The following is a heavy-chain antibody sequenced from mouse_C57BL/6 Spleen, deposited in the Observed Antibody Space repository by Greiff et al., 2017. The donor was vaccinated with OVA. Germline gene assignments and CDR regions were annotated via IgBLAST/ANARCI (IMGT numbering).Heavy chain of an antibody. CDR1: GYTFTSYG. CDR3: ATIYYDYGVFAY. D-gene: IGHD2-4*01. CDR2: IYPRSGNT. J-gene: IGHJ3*01. Sequence: VKVVESGAELARPGASVKLSCKASGYTFTSYGISWVKQRTGQGLEWIGEIYPRSGNTYYNEKFKGKATLTADKSSSTAYMELRSLTSEDSAVYFCATIYYDYGVFAYWGQGTLVTVSA. V-gene: IGHV1-81*01.